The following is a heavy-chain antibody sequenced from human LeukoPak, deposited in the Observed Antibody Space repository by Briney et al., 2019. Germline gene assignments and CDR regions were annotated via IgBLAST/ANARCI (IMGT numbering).Heavy chain of an antibody. CDR2: VDAGSDNR. J-gene: IGHJ6*02. CDR3: SRKYSSSSPYYYYGMDV. D-gene: IGHD6-6*01. Sequence: ASVKVSCKASGGTFSSYAISWVRQAPGQRLEWMGSVDAGSDNRKYSQKFQGRVTITSDTSASTAYMELSSLRSEDTAVYYCSRKYSSSSPYYYYGMDVWGQGTTVTVSS. V-gene: IGHV1-3*01. CDR1: GGTFSSYA.